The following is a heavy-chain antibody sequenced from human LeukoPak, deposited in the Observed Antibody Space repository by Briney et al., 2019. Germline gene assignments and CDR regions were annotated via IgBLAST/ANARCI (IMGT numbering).Heavy chain of an antibody. V-gene: IGHV3-48*04. CDR3: ARVPSGYTLGFGYFYYYMDV. CDR2: ISTSSGTI. J-gene: IGHJ6*03. D-gene: IGHD5-18*01. Sequence: GGSLRLSCAVSGFTFSNHGMTWVRQAPGKGLEWVSYISTSSGTIYYTDSVKGRFTISRDNAKSALYLQMSSLTAEDTVVYYCARVPSGYTLGFGYFYYYMDVWGKGTTVAVSS. CDR1: GFTFSNHG.